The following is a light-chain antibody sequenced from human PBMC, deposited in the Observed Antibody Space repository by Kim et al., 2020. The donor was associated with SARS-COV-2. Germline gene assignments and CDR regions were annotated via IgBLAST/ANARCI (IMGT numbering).Light chain of an antibody. V-gene: IGKV6-21*01. CDR3: QQSSSLPST. J-gene: IGKJ5*01. Sequence: VTPREKDTITCRASQGNGRRLQWYQQKPDPSPKLLIKYASQSFSGVPTRFSGSGSGTDLTLTINSLEAENAATYYCQQSSSLPSTFGQETRLEIK. CDR2: YAS. CDR1: QGNGRR.